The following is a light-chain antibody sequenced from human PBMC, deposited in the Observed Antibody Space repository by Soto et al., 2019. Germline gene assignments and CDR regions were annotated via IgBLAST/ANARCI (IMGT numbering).Light chain of an antibody. CDR2: STS. J-gene: IGKJ3*01. V-gene: IGKV3-20*01. CDR3: QQYSSSRFT. CDR1: QSVSSNNY. Sequence: EIVLTQSPGTLSLSPGERVTLSCRTSQSVSSNNYLAWYQQKPGQAPRLLIYSTSNRATGIPDRFSGSGSGTDFTLTIDSLEPEDVAVYYCQQYSSSRFTFGPGTKVEIK.